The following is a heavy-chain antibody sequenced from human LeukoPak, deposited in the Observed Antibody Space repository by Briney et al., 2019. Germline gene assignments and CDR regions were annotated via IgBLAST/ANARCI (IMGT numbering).Heavy chain of an antibody. Sequence: ASVKVSCKASGYTFTSYYMHWVRQAPGQGLEWMGIINPSGGSTSYAQKLQGRVTMTRDMSTSTVCMELSSLRSEDTAVYYCARDWGYSSSWNWFDPWGQGTLVTVSS. CDR1: GYTFTSYY. D-gene: IGHD6-13*01. J-gene: IGHJ5*02. CDR2: INPSGGST. V-gene: IGHV1-46*01. CDR3: ARDWGYSSSWNWFDP.